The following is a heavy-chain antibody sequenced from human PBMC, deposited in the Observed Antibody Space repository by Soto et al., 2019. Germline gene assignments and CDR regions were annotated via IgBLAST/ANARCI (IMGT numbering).Heavy chain of an antibody. CDR2: IYYSGST. Sequence: SETLSLTFTVSGGSISSSSYYWGWIRQPPGKGLEWIGSIYYSGSTYYNPSLKSRVTISVDTSKNQFSLKLSSVTAADTAVYYCALNVVDTAMALDYWGQGTLVTVSS. CDR3: ALNVVDTAMALDY. V-gene: IGHV4-39*01. D-gene: IGHD5-18*01. CDR1: GGSISSSSYY. J-gene: IGHJ4*02.